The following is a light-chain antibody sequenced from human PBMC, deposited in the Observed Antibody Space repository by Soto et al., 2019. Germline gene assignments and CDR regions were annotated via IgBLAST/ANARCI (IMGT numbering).Light chain of an antibody. CDR3: LQHNFYPPT. Sequence: DIQMTQSPSAMSASVGDRVTITCRASQGIHKYLAWFQQKPGKVPKRLIYGASNLQSGVPSRFSGSGSGTEFTLTISRLQHEDFATYYWLQHNFYPPTFGQGTRLE. CDR1: QGIHKY. CDR2: GAS. V-gene: IGKV1-17*03. J-gene: IGKJ5*01.